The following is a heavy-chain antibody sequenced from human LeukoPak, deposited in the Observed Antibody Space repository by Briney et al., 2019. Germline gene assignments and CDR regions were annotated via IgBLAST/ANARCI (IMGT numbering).Heavy chain of an antibody. J-gene: IGHJ6*02. CDR1: GYTFTSYY. V-gene: IGHV1-46*01. D-gene: IGHD2-2*02. CDR3: AGEFLAAIKGYYYYGMDV. CDR2: INPSGGST. Sequence: ASVKVSCKASGYTFTSYYMHWVRQAPGQGLEWMGIINPSGGSTSYAQKFQGRVTMTRDTSTSTVYMELSSLRSEDTAVYYCAGEFLAAIKGYYYYGMDVWGQGTTVTVSS.